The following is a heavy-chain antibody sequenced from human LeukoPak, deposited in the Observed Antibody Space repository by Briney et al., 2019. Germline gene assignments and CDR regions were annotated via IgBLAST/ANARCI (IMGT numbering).Heavy chain of an antibody. J-gene: IGHJ6*02. CDR3: ARDLGSGLPRGNYGMDV. CDR2: IYYSGST. Sequence: PSETLSLTCTVSGGSISSYYWSWVRQTPGKGLEGMGYIYYSGSTNYNPSLTSRGTILVDMCKNKYSLMLNSVTAADTAVYYCARDLGSGLPRGNYGMDVWGQGTTLTVSS. V-gene: IGHV4-59*01. D-gene: IGHD6-19*01. CDR1: GGSISSYY.